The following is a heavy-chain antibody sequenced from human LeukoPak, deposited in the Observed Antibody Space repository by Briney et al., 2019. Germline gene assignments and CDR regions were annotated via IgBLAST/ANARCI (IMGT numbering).Heavy chain of an antibody. CDR1: GFTFSSYW. CDR3: ARAVGELWLHPFDY. CDR2: INSDGSST. V-gene: IGHV3-74*01. D-gene: IGHD3-16*01. Sequence: PGGSLRLSCAASGFTFSSYWMHWVRQAPGKGLVWVSRINSDGSSTSYADSVKGRFTISRDNAKNTLYLQMSSLRAEDTAVYYCARAVGELWLHPFDYWGQGTLVTVSS. J-gene: IGHJ4*02.